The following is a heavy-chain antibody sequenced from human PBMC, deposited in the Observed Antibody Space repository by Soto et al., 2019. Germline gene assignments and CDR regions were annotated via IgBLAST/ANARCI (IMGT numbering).Heavy chain of an antibody. V-gene: IGHV3-30-3*01. CDR1: GFTFSNYA. Sequence: QVQLVESGGGVVQPGRSLRLSCAASGFTFSNYAMHWVRQAPGKGLEWVAVISYDGSNKYYADSVKGRFTISRDNSKTTLFLQMNSLRAEDTAVYYCAREPAYYYDSSGYSVPFGYWGQGTLVTVSS. CDR2: ISYDGSNK. D-gene: IGHD3-22*01. CDR3: AREPAYYYDSSGYSVPFGY. J-gene: IGHJ4*02.